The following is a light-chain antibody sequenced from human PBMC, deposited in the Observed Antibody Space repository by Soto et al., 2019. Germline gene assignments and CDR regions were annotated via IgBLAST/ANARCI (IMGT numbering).Light chain of an antibody. CDR3: SSYTSSSTLVV. Sequence: QSVLTQPASVSGSPGQSITISCTGTSSDIGTYNYVSWYQQHPGKAPKLMISEVSNRPSGVSNRFSGSKSGNTASLTISGLQAEDEAVYYCSSYTSSSTLVVFGGGTKVTVL. CDR1: SSDIGTYNY. CDR2: EVS. J-gene: IGLJ3*02. V-gene: IGLV2-14*01.